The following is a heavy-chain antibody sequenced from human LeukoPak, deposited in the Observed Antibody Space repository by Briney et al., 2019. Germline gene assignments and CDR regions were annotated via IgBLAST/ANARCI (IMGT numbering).Heavy chain of an antibody. J-gene: IGHJ4*02. CDR3: ARDRGIAVASTPDY. D-gene: IGHD6-19*01. V-gene: IGHV1-2*02. CDR1: GYTFTGYY. Sequence: ASVKVSCKASGYTFTGYYMHWVRQAPGQGLEWMGWVNPNSGDTNYAQKFQGRVTMTRDTSISTAYMELYSLRSDDTAMYYCARDRGIAVASTPDYWGQGTLVTVSS. CDR2: VNPNSGDT.